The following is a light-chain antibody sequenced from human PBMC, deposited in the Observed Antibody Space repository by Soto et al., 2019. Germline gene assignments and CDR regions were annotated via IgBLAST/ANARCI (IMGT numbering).Light chain of an antibody. Sequence: EIVLQQYPGTLSLYHGERATLPFQTSQSRGSNFLAWYQHTPGQAPRLLIYASSNRATGTPDRFSGSASGTDFTPTINRLEPDEFAVDDCQLYGISPPFRQGTQVEIK. CDR2: ASS. CDR1: QSRGSNF. CDR3: QLYGISPP. V-gene: IGKV3-20*01. J-gene: IGKJ5*01.